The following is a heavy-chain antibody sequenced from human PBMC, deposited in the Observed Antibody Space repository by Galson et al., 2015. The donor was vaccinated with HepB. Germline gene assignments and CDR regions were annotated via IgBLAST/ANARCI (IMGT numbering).Heavy chain of an antibody. Sequence: SLRLSCAASGFTFSSYAMHWVRQAPGKGLEWVAVISYDGSNKYYADSVKGRFTISRDNSKNTLYLQMNSLRAEDTAVYYCARTPDSSSPDWGQGTLVTVSS. CDR2: ISYDGSNK. V-gene: IGHV3-30-3*01. J-gene: IGHJ4*02. CDR1: GFTFSSYA. D-gene: IGHD6-13*01. CDR3: ARTPDSSSPD.